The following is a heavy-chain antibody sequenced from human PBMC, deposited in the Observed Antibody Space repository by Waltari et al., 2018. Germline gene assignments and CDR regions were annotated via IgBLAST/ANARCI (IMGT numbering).Heavy chain of an antibody. D-gene: IGHD4-17*01. CDR1: GCSISSSSYY. J-gene: IGHJ2*01. Sequence: QLQLQESGPGLVKPSETLSLTCTVSGCSISSSSYYWGWIRQPPGKGLEWLGSIYYRGSTYYNPARKSRCTRSVDTSRNHFSLRLSTWTAADTAVYYCARVPYGDYDDWYFDLWGRGTLVTVST. V-gene: IGHV4-39*07. CDR3: ARVPYGDYDDWYFDL. CDR2: IYYRGST.